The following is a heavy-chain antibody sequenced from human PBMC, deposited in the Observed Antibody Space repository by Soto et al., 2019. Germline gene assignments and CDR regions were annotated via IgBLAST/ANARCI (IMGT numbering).Heavy chain of an antibody. Sequence: LSLTCTVSGGSISSHGYYWGWIRQPPGKGLEWIGTIYYSGTTFYNPSLKSRVTISVDTSKNQLSLKLSSVTAADTAVYYCARHAGGVSQIDYWGQGTLVTVSS. CDR3: ARHAGGVSQIDY. V-gene: IGHV4-39*01. D-gene: IGHD1-26*01. J-gene: IGHJ4*02. CDR1: GGSISSHGYY. CDR2: IYYSGTT.